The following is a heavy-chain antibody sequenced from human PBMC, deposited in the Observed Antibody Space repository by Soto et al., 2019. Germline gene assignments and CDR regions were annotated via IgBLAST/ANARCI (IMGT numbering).Heavy chain of an antibody. J-gene: IGHJ4*02. Sequence: VGSLRLSCEVSGFTFSSYAMGWVRQAPGKGLEWVSSLSASGETTYYSASVKGRFTISRDNSKGILYLQMNSLRAEDTAVYYCVRDRDYDTSGYFFIYWGQGTLVTVSS. CDR2: LSASGETT. V-gene: IGHV3-23*01. CDR3: VRDRDYDTSGYFFIY. D-gene: IGHD3-22*01. CDR1: GFTFSSYA.